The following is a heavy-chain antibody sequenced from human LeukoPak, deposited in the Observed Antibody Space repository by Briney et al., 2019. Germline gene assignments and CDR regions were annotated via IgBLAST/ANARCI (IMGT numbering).Heavy chain of an antibody. J-gene: IGHJ3*02. CDR1: GFTFSNYG. CDR2: VWYDGSNK. D-gene: IGHD6-13*01. V-gene: IGHV3-33*08. Sequence: GGSLRLSCAASGFTFSNYGMHWVRQAPGKGLEWVAVVWYDGSNKYYADSVKGRFTISRDNSKNTLYLQMNSLRAEDTAVYYCARDGIASSRGAFDIWGQGTMVTVSS. CDR3: ARDGIASSRGAFDI.